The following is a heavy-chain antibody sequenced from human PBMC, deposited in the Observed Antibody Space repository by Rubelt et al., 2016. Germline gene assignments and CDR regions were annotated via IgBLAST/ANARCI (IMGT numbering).Heavy chain of an antibody. CDR3: ARASRYCSSTSCYDGSSTLPFDY. CDR1: GGSISSSSYY. J-gene: IGHJ4*02. Sequence: QLQLRESGPGLVKPSETLSLTCTVSGGSISSSSYYWAWIRQPPGKGLEWIGYIYYSGSTYYNPSLKSRVTISVDTSKNQFSLKLSSVTAADTAVYYCARASRYCSSTSCYDGSSTLPFDYWGQGTLVTVSS. CDR2: IYYSGST. D-gene: IGHD2-2*01. V-gene: IGHV4-31*03.